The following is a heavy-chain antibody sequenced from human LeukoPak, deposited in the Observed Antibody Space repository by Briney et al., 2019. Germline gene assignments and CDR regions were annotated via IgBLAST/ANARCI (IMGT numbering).Heavy chain of an antibody. J-gene: IGHJ5*02. V-gene: IGHV4-34*01. CDR1: GGSFSGYY. D-gene: IGHD5-18*01. CDR3: ARGGIQLWLRFFGWFDP. CDR2: INHSGST. Sequence: SETLSLTCAVYGGSFSGYYWSWIRQPPGKGLEWIGEINHSGSTNYNPSLKSRVTISVDTSKNKFSLKLSSVTAADTAVYYCARGGIQLWLRFFGWFDPWGQGTLVTVSS.